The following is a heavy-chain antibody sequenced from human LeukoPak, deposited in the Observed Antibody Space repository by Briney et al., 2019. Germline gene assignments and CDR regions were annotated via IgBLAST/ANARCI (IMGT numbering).Heavy chain of an antibody. D-gene: IGHD3-22*01. V-gene: IGHV4-59*01. CDR1: GGSISSYY. CDR2: IYYSGST. J-gene: IGHJ6*02. CDR3: ASSGSDYYDSRFYYYGMDV. Sequence: SETLSLTCNVSGGSISSYYWSWIRQPPGKGLEWIGYIYYSGSTNYNPSLKSRVTISVDTSKNQFSLKLSSVTAADTAVYYCASSGSDYYDSRFYYYGMDVWGQGTTVTVSS.